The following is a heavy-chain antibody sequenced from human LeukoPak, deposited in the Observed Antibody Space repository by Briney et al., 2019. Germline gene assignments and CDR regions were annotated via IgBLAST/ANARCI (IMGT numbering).Heavy chain of an antibody. V-gene: IGHV3-33*01. Sequence: PGGSLRLSCAASGFTFSSYGMHWVRQAPGKGPEWVALIWYDGGNTYYVDSVKGRFTISRDNFKNTLYLQMNSLRAEDTAVYYCARRDLDAFDIWGPGTMVTVSS. CDR2: IWYDGGNT. J-gene: IGHJ3*02. CDR1: GFTFSSYG. CDR3: ARRDLDAFDI.